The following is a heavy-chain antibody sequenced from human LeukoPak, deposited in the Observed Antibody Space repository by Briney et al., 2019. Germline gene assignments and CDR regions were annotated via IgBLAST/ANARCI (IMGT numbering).Heavy chain of an antibody. CDR2: INHSGST. Sequence: NSSETLSFTCAVYGGSFSGYYWSWIRQPPGKGLEWIGEINHSGSTNYNPSLKSRVTISVDTSKNQFSLKLSSVTAADTAVYYCARSRYSYGYYFDYWGQGTLVTVSS. CDR3: ARSRYSYGYYFDY. D-gene: IGHD5-18*01. J-gene: IGHJ4*02. V-gene: IGHV4-34*01. CDR1: GGSFSGYY.